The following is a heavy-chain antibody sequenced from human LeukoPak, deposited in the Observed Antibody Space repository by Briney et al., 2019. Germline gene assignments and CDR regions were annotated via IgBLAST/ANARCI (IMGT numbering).Heavy chain of an antibody. Sequence: GGSLRLSCAASGFTFSDYYMRWIRQAPGKGLEWVSYISSSSSYTNYADSVKGRFTISRDNAKNSLYLQMNSLRAEDTAVYYCARDRRYSSSSWDYWGQGTLVTVSS. CDR2: ISSSSSYT. CDR1: GFTFSDYY. J-gene: IGHJ4*02. CDR3: ARDRRYSSSSWDY. V-gene: IGHV3-11*05. D-gene: IGHD6-6*01.